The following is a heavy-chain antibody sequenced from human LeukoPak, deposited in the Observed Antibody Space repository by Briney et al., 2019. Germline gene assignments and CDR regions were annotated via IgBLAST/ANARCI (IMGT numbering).Heavy chain of an antibody. V-gene: IGHV3-74*01. D-gene: IGHD2-2*01. CDR1: GFTFSSYW. Sequence: SGGSLRLSCAASGFTFSSYWMYWVRQAPGKGLVWVSRINSDGSGADYADSVKGRFTISRDNAKNTLYLQMNSLRAEDTAVYYCAKDGLAYCSSTSCYAYYYYYYMDVWGKGTTVTVSS. CDR3: AKDGLAYCSSTSCYAYYYYYYMDV. CDR2: INSDGSGA. J-gene: IGHJ6*03.